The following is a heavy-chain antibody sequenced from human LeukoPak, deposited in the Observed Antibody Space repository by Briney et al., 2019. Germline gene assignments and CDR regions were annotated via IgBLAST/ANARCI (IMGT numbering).Heavy chain of an antibody. D-gene: IGHD2-21*02. Sequence: GGSLRLSCAASGFTFSSYAMHWVRQAPGKGLEWVAVISYDGSNKYYADSVTGRFTISRDNSKDTLFLQMHSLRPGDTAVYYCVREDTPATANYWGQGTLVTISS. CDR2: ISYDGSNK. CDR1: GFTFSSYA. CDR3: VREDTPATANY. V-gene: IGHV3-30*04. J-gene: IGHJ4*02.